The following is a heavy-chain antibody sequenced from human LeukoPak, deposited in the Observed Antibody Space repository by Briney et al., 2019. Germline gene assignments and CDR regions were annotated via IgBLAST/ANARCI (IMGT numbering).Heavy chain of an antibody. CDR1: GYSFTSYW. J-gene: IGHJ4*02. CDR3: ARNVKDSGYDFGSDY. V-gene: IGHV5-51*01. D-gene: IGHD5-12*01. Sequence: GESLQISCKGSGYSFTSYWIGGVRQMPGKGLEWMGIIYPGDSDTRYSPSFQGQVTISADKSISTAYLQWSSLKASDTAMYYCARNVKDSGYDFGSDYWGQGTLVTVSS. CDR2: IYPGDSDT.